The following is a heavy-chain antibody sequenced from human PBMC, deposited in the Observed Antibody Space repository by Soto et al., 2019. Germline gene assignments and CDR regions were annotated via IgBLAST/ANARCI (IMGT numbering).Heavy chain of an antibody. CDR1: GFTVSNNY. Sequence: EVQLVESGGGLIQPGGSLRLSCAVSGFTVSNNYMSWVRQAPGKGLEGVSVIYSGGYTAYGDSVKGRFTISRDNSKNTIIPKMNSRRARRPAVYYWGTPPGGGGYWGQGTLVTVSS. CDR2: IYSGGYT. CDR3: GTPPGGGGY. J-gene: IGHJ4*02. V-gene: IGHV3-53*01. D-gene: IGHD3-10*01.